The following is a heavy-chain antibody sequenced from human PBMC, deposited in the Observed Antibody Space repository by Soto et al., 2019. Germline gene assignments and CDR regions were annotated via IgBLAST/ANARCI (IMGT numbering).Heavy chain of an antibody. V-gene: IGHV3-11*01. J-gene: IGHJ4*02. CDR2: ISSSGSTI. CDR3: ARDCTNGVCYTDY. D-gene: IGHD2-8*01. CDR1: GFTFSDYY. Sequence: GGSLRLSCAASGFTFSDYYMSWIRQAPGKGLEWVSYISSSGSTIYYADSVKGRFTISRDNAKNSLYLQMNSLRAEDTAVYYCARDCTNGVCYTDYWGQGTLVTVSS.